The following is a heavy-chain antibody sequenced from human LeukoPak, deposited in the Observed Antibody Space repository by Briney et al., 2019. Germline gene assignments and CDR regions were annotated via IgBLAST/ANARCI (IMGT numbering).Heavy chain of an antibody. Sequence: GGPLRLSCAASGFTFSSYAMSWVRQAPGKGLEWVSSISSSSSYIYYADSVKGRFTISRDNAKNSLYLQMNSLRAEDTAVYYCAREGYSGYDFQAIDYWGQGTLVTVSS. CDR1: GFTFSSYA. D-gene: IGHD5-12*01. J-gene: IGHJ4*02. V-gene: IGHV3-21*01. CDR3: AREGYSGYDFQAIDY. CDR2: ISSSSSYI.